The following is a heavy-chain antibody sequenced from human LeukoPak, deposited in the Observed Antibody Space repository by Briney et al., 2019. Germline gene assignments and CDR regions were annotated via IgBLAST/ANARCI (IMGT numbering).Heavy chain of an antibody. J-gene: IGHJ5*02. CDR2: ISGSGGST. V-gene: IGHV3-23*01. CDR3: AKDEYSSSWLGWFDP. D-gene: IGHD6-13*01. Sequence: GGSLRLSCAASGFTFSSYAMSWVRQAPGKGLEWVSAISGSGGSTYYADSVKGRFTISRDNSKSTLYLQMNSLRAEDTAVYYCAKDEYSSSWLGWFDPWGQGTLVTVSS. CDR1: GFTFSSYA.